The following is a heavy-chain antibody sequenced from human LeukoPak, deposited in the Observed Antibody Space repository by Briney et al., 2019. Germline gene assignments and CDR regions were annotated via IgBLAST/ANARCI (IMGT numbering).Heavy chain of an antibody. CDR2: IDHSGTT. CDR1: GGSIISGGYS. V-gene: IGHV4-30-2*01. CDR3: ARGPYYYDSSGHFDY. J-gene: IGHJ4*02. Sequence: PSETLSLTCAVSGGSIISGGYSWGWIRQPPGKGLEWFGYIDHSGTTYYNPSLKRRATMSRHRSKYQFSLKLSSVTAADKAVYYCARGPYYYDSSGHFDYWGQGTLVTVSS. D-gene: IGHD3-22*01.